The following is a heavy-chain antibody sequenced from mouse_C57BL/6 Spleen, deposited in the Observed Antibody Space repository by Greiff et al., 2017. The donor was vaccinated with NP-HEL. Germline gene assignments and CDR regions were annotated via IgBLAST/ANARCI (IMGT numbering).Heavy chain of an antibody. V-gene: IGHV1-64*01. CDR2: IHPNSGST. CDR3: ARGGLGRFYFDY. J-gene: IGHJ2*01. Sequence: QVQLQQPGAELVKPGASVKLSCKASGYTFTSYWMHWVKQRPGQGLEWIGMIHPNSGSTNYNEKFKSKATLTVDKSSSTAYMQLSSLTSEDSAVYYCARGGLGRFYFDYWGQGTTLTVSS. D-gene: IGHD4-1*01. CDR1: GYTFTSYW.